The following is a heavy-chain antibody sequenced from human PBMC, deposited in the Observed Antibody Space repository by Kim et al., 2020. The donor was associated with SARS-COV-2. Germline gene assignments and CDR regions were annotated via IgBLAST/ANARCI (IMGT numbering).Heavy chain of an antibody. Sequence: NYAQKFQGRVTMTRDTSISTAYMELSRLRSDDTAVYYCAREAEMSTIPYHWGQGTLVTVSS. D-gene: IGHD1-1*01. J-gene: IGHJ4*02. V-gene: IGHV1-2*02. CDR3: AREAEMSTIPYH.